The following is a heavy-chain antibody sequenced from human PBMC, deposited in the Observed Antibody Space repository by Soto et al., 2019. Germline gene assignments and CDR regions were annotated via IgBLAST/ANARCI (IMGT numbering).Heavy chain of an antibody. V-gene: IGHV4-39*01. CDR2: IDYSGTA. J-gene: IGHJ4*02. CDR3: ARTTGRHLDF. Sequence: SETLSLTCTVSYGSISVSNVFWFWVRQPPGKGLEWIGNIDYSGTAYFNPSLGTRVTFPVDTSKNQFSLTLYSVTAADTAVYYCARTTGRHLDFWGQGILVTVSS. D-gene: IGHD4-4*01. CDR1: YGSISVSNVF.